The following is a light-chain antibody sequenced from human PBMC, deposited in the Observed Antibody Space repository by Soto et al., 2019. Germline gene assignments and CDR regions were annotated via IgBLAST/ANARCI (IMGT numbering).Light chain of an antibody. V-gene: IGLV1-40*01. CDR3: QSFDTNLRGSV. Sequence: QLVLTQPPSVSGAPGQRVTISCSGTSSSIGAGYDVHWYHQLPGTAPKLLIFGNNNRPSGVPARFSASRSGTSASLAITGLQAEDEADYYCQSFDTNLRGSVFGGGTKVTVL. CDR2: GNN. CDR1: SSSIGAGYD. J-gene: IGLJ3*02.